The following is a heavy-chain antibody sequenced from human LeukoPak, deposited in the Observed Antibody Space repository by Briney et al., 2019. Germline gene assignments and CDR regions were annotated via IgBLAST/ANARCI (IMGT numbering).Heavy chain of an antibody. J-gene: IGHJ3*02. D-gene: IGHD2-2*01. V-gene: IGHV3-21*01. CDR3: ARDVLYCSSTSCRRGAFDI. CDR2: ISSSSYI. CDR1: GFTFSSYS. Sequence: PGGSLRLSCAASGFTFSSYSMNWVRQAPGKGLEWVSSISSSSYIYYADSVKGRFTISRDNAKNSLYLQMNSLRAEDTAVYYCARDVLYCSSTSCRRGAFDIWGQGTMVTVSS.